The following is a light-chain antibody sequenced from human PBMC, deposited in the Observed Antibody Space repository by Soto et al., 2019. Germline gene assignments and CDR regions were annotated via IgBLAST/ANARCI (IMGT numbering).Light chain of an antibody. CDR2: GAS. J-gene: IGKJ5*01. V-gene: IGKV3-15*01. CDR1: QSVATN. CDR3: QQYHKWPSGT. Sequence: EIVMTQSPDTLSVSPGEGATLSCRASQSVATNLAWYQQKPGQVPRLLIYGASARATGIPARFSGSGSGTEFTLSISSLQSDDSAIYYCQQYHKWPSGTFGQGTRLEIK.